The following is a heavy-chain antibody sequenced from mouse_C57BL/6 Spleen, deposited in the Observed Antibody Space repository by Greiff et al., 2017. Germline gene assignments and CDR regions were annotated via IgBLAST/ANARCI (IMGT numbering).Heavy chain of an antibody. V-gene: IGHV5-17*01. D-gene: IGHD4-1*01. CDR3: ARSNWDDWYFDV. CDR1: GFTFSDYG. J-gene: IGHJ1*03. Sequence: EVKLMESGGGLVKPGGSLKPSCAASGFTFSDYGMHWVRQAPEKGLEWVAYISSGSSTIYYADTVKGRFTISRDNAKNTLFLQMTSLRSEDTAMYYCARSNWDDWYFDVWGTGTTVTVSS. CDR2: ISSGSSTI.